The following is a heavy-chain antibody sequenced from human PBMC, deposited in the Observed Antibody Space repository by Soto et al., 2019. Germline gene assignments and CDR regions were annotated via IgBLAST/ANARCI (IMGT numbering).Heavy chain of an antibody. V-gene: IGHV1-18*01. Sequence: ASVKVSCKASGYTFTSYGISWVRQAPGQGLEWMGWISAYNGNTNYAQKLQGRVTVTTDTSTSTAYMELRSLRSDDTAVYYCAREYCSGGSCYSPVYYYYGMDVWGQGTTVTVSS. CDR1: GYTFTSYG. J-gene: IGHJ6*02. CDR3: AREYCSGGSCYSPVYYYYGMDV. CDR2: ISAYNGNT. D-gene: IGHD2-15*01.